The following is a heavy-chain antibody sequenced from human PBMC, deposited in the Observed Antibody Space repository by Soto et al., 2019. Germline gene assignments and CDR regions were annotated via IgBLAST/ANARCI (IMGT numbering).Heavy chain of an antibody. V-gene: IGHV4-4*02. D-gene: IGHD3-10*01. CDR1: GGSISSSNW. CDR2: IYHSGST. J-gene: IGHJ4*02. CDR3: ARGTKATMVRGVITTIKAVDH. Sequence: SETLSLTCAVSGGSISSSNWWSWVRQPPGKGLEWIGEIYHSGSTNYNPSLKSRVTISVDTSENQFSLKLSSVTAADTAVYYCARGTKATMVRGVITTIKAVDHWGQGTLVTVSS.